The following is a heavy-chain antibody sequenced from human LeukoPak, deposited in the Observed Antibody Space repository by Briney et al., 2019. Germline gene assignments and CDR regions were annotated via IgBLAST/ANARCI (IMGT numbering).Heavy chain of an antibody. D-gene: IGHD4-17*01. V-gene: IGHV3-23*01. CDR1: GFTFSSYA. Sequence: GGSLRLSCAASGFTFSSYAMSWVRQAPGKGLEWVSAISGSGGSTYYADSVKGRFTISRDNSKNTLYLQMNSLRAEDTAVYYCARAEGDYGDPGYFDYWGQGTLVTVSS. CDR2: ISGSGGST. J-gene: IGHJ4*02. CDR3: ARAEGDYGDPGYFDY.